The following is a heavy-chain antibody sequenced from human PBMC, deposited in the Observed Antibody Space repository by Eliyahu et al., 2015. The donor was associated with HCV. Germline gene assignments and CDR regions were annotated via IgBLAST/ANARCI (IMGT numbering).Heavy chain of an antibody. V-gene: IGHV4-39*01. CDR2: IYYSGST. CDR1: GGSISSSSYY. D-gene: IGHD3-9*01. J-gene: IGHJ5*02. Sequence: QLQLQESGPGLVKPSETLSLTCTVSGGSISSSSYYWGWIRQPPGKGLEWIGSIYYSGSTYYNPSLKSRVTISVDTSKNQFSLKLSSVTAADTAVYYCARHDSGYYDILTGSLHAYNWFDPWGQGTLVTVSS. CDR3: ARHDSGYYDILTGSLHAYNWFDP.